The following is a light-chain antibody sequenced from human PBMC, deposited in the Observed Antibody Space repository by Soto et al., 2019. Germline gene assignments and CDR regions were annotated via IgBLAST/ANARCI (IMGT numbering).Light chain of an antibody. J-gene: IGLJ3*02. V-gene: IGLV1-44*01. CDR1: SFNIGRNP. CDR2: TND. CDR3: AAWEDRLNGWA. Sequence: QSVLTQPPSASGTPGQRVTISCSGSSFNIGRNPVNWYQQFPGTAPKLLIYTNDQLPSGVPDRFSGSKSGTSASLAISGLQSDDEADYYCAAWEDRLNGWAFGLGTKVTLL.